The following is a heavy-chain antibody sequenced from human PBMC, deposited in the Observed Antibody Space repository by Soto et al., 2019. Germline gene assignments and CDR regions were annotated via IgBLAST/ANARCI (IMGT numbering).Heavy chain of an antibody. J-gene: IGHJ6*02. CDR1: GFTFSSYA. Sequence: GGSLRLSCAASGFTFSSYAMSWVRQAPGKGLEWVSAISGSGGSTYYADSVKGRFTISRDNSKNTLYLQMNSLRAEDTAVYYCALSSWFPGDYYYYGMDVWGQGTTVNVSS. CDR2: ISGSGGST. D-gene: IGHD6-13*01. V-gene: IGHV3-23*01. CDR3: ALSSWFPGDYYYYGMDV.